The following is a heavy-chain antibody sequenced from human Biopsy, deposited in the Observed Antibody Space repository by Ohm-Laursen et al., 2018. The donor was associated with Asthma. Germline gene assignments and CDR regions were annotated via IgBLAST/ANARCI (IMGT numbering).Heavy chain of an antibody. V-gene: IGHV1-24*01. D-gene: IGHD4-17*01. CDR1: GYSLTDLS. J-gene: IGHJ4*02. Sequence: GASVKVSCKLSGYSLTDLSMHWVRQAPGQGLEWMGGHDHEEGGTANARRFQGRVTMTEDTSTDTAYMELSSLSSDDTAVYYCASDFPKDYVRYNFQFWGQGTLVTVSS. CDR3: ASDFPKDYVRYNFQF. CDR2: HDHEEGGT.